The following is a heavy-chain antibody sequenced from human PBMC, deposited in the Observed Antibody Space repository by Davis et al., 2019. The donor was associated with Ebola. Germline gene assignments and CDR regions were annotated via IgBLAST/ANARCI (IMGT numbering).Heavy chain of an antibody. CDR1: GYTFTSYG. J-gene: IGHJ6*02. D-gene: IGHD3-3*01. CDR3: ARVVTILGVVSGIDV. Sequence: ASVKVSCKASGYTFTSYGSSWEQQAPGQGLEWKGWMNPNSGNTGYAQKFQGRVTMTTDTSKSTAYLELRSLRYEDTAVYYCARVVTILGVVSGIDVWGQGTTVTVSS. CDR2: MNPNSGNT. V-gene: IGHV1-18*04.